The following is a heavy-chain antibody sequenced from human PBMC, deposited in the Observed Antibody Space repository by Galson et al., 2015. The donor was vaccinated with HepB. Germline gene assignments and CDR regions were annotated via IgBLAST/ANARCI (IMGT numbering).Heavy chain of an antibody. CDR3: AEVIRWCYFPRFDH. J-gene: IGHJ4*02. CDR1: GFTFSTYG. V-gene: IGHV3-30*18. CDR2: ISYDGSNK. Sequence: SLRLSCAASGFTFSTYGMHWVRQAPGKGLEWVAGISYDGSNKYYADSVKGRFTISRDDSKNTLYLQMHSLRAEDTAVYYCAEVIRWCYFPRFDHRGQGTLVTVPA. D-gene: IGHD4/OR15-4a*01.